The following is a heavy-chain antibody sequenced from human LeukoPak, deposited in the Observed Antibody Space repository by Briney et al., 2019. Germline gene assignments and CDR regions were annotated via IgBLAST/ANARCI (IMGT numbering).Heavy chain of an antibody. J-gene: IGHJ3*02. CDR3: AKGGGMVRAFDI. Sequence: GGSLRLSCAASGFTFDDYAMHWVRQAPGKGLEWVSGISWNSGSIGYADSVKGRFTISGDNAKNSLYPQMNSLRAEDTALYYCAKGGGMVRAFDIWGQGTMVTVSS. D-gene: IGHD3-10*01. CDR2: ISWNSGSI. V-gene: IGHV3-9*01. CDR1: GFTFDDYA.